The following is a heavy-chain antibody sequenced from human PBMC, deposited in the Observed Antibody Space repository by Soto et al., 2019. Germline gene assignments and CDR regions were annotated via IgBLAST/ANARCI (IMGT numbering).Heavy chain of an antibody. Sequence: PGGSLRLSCAASGFTFSSSGMHWFRQAPGKGLEWVAVISYDGSNKYYADSVKGRFTISRDNSKNTLYLQMNSLRAEDTAVYYCAKDIVVVPDAMRRYYYYYGMDVWGQGTTVTVSS. V-gene: IGHV3-30*18. D-gene: IGHD2-2*01. J-gene: IGHJ6*02. CDR3: AKDIVVVPDAMRRYYYYYGMDV. CDR1: GFTFSSSG. CDR2: ISYDGSNK.